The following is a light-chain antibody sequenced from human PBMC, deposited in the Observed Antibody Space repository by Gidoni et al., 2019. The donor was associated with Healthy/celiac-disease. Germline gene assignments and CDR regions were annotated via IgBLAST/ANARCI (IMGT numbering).Light chain of an antibody. V-gene: IGKV3-11*01. Sequence: EIVFTQSPATLSLSPGERATLSCRASQSVSSYLAWYQQKPGQAPRLLIYDASNRATGIPARFRGSGSGTDFTLTISSLEPEDFAVYYCQQRSNWPLAFGPGTKVDIK. CDR2: DAS. CDR3: QQRSNWPLA. CDR1: QSVSSY. J-gene: IGKJ3*01.